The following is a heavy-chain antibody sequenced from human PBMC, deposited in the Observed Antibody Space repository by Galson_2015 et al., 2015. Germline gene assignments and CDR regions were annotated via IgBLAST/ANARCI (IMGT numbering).Heavy chain of an antibody. CDR2: ITSGSGTT. J-gene: IGHJ4*02. CDR3: TRVELIAAVPMDY. V-gene: IGHV3-48*01. Sequence: SLRLSCAASGFTFSMYSMNWVRQAPGRGLEWLAYITSGSGTTYYADSVKGRFTISRDNGERSLYLQMNSLRVKDTAIYYCTRVELIAAVPMDYWGRGTLVSVSS. D-gene: IGHD1-7*01. CDR1: GFTFSMYS.